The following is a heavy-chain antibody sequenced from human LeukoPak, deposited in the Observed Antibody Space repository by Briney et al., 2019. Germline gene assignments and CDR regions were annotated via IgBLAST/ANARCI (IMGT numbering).Heavy chain of an antibody. D-gene: IGHD5-24*01. CDR3: VQEARRDGYKLAPVAEH. Sequence: GGSLRLSCAASGVTFNIYAMSWVRQAPEKGLEWVSAISETSRKTYYADPVKGRFTISRDNSKNTLYLQMNDLRDEDTAVYYCVQEARRDGYKLAPVAEHWGQGTLVTVSS. CDR2: ISETSRKT. V-gene: IGHV3-23*01. J-gene: IGHJ1*01. CDR1: GVTFNIYA.